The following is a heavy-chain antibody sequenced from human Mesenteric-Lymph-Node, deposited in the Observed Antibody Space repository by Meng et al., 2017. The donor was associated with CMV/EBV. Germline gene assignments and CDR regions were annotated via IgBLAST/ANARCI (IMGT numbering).Heavy chain of an antibody. CDR2: ISSTNDNT. CDR3: AKGRRYGSGGTCYPDY. J-gene: IGHJ4*02. V-gene: IGHV3-23*01. CDR1: AFTCGSNG. Sequence: SAFTCGSNGMRRFRQGPRRGVEWDSAISSTNDNTYCTDSVKRRFTISRDKSKNTVDLQMTRLRADDTAVYYCAKGRRYGSGGTCYPDYWGQGTLVTVSS. D-gene: IGHD2-15*01.